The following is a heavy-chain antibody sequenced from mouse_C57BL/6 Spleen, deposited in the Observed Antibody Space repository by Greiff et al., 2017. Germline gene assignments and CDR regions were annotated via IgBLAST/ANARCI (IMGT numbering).Heavy chain of an antibody. CDR3: ARPTLCFDY. CDR2: ISSGGSYT. J-gene: IGHJ2*01. Sequence: EVQVVESGGDLVKPGGSLTLSCAASGFTFSSYGMSLVRQTPDKRLEWVATISSGGSYTYSPDSVKGRFTISKYNAKTTLYLQMSSLNSADTAMYYCARPTLCFDYWGQGTTLTGSS. CDR1: GFTFSSYG. D-gene: IGHD6-2*01. V-gene: IGHV5-6*01.